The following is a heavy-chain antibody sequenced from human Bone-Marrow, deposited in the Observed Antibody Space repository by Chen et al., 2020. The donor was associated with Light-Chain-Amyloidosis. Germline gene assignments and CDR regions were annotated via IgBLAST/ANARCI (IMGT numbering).Heavy chain of an antibody. J-gene: IGHJ4*02. CDR3: ASDGLISENFDY. Sequence: EGQMVESGGGRVKPGESLRLTCKAAGVSLTNNNLHWVRQAPGKGLEGVSSISSSSGFIHYADSVKGRFTISRHNAKNSLSLEMTSLRADDTAVYFCASDGLISENFDYWGQGIMVTVSS. CDR1: GVSLTNNN. D-gene: IGHD3-16*01. V-gene: IGHV3-21*01. CDR2: ISSSSGFI.